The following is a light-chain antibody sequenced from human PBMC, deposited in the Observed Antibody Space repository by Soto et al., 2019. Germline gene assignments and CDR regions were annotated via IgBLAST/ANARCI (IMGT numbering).Light chain of an antibody. CDR1: SSDVGGYNY. CDR3: ISYTSSSTSYV. Sequence: QYALTQPACVSGSPGQSITISCTGTSSDVGGYNYVAWYQQHPGKVPRLMIYEVSNRPSGVSNRFSGSKSGSTASLTISGLQAEDEADYYCISYTSSSTSYVFGTGTKVTVL. J-gene: IGLJ1*01. CDR2: EVS. V-gene: IGLV2-14*01.